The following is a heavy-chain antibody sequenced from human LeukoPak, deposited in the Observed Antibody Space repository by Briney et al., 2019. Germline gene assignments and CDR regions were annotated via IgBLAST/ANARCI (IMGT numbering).Heavy chain of an antibody. V-gene: IGHV3-30-3*01. CDR2: ISYDGSNK. CDR3: ARDRTWRYFDY. J-gene: IGHJ4*02. Sequence: GGSLRLSCVASGFTFSIYTMSWVRQAPGKGLEWVAVISYDGSNKYYADSVKGRFTISRDNSKNTLYLQMNSLRAEDTAVYYCARDRTWRYFDYWGQGTLVTVSS. CDR1: GFTFSIYT.